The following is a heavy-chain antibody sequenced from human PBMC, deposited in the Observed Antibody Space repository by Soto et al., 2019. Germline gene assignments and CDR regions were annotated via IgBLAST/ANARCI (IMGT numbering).Heavy chain of an antibody. CDR2: IYWDDDK. D-gene: IGHD3-3*01. CDR3: AHRLDDVSPFDA. J-gene: IGHJ5*02. V-gene: IGHV2-5*02. Sequence: QITLKESGPTLVKPTQTLTLTCTFSGFSLSSSGVNVGWIRQPPGKALDWLALIYWDDDKRYNPSLKSRLTVTKDTSKNQVVLTMTNMDPVDTATYFCAHRLDDVSPFDARGQGALVPVSS. CDR1: GFSLSSSGVN.